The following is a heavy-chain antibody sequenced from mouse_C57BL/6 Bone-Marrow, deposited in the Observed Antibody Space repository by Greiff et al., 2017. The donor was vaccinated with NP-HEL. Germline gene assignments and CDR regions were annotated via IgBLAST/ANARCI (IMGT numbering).Heavy chain of an antibody. V-gene: IGHV5-6*01. CDR2: ISSGGSYT. J-gene: IGHJ2*01. CDR1: GFTFSSYG. CDR3: ARSTGRDY. D-gene: IGHD4-1*02. Sequence: EVQGVESGGDLVKPGGSLKLSCAASGFTFSSYGMSWVRQTPDKRLEWVATISSGGSYTYYPDSVKGRFTISRDNAKNTLYLQMSSLKSEDTAMYYCARSTGRDYWGQGTTLTVSS.